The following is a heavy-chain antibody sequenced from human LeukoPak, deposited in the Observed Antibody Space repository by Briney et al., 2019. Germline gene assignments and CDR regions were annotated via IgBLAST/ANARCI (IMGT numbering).Heavy chain of an antibody. CDR1: GGTFSSYA. Sequence: VASVKVSCKASGGTFSSYAISWVRQAPGQGLEWMGGIIPIFGTANYAQKFQGRVTITADKSTSTAYMELSSLRSEDTAVYYCARVGLKEVEALWYYGMGVWGKGTTVTVSS. J-gene: IGHJ6*04. D-gene: IGHD2-15*01. CDR2: IIPIFGTA. V-gene: IGHV1-69*06. CDR3: ARVGLKEVEALWYYGMGV.